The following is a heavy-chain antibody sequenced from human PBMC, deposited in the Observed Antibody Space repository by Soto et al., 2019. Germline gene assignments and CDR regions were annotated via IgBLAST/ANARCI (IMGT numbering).Heavy chain of an antibody. V-gene: IGHV1-69*06. CDR1: GSTFNNFA. CDR3: ARAIKRWEVNYYFDF. Sequence: QVVLLQSGAEVKEPGSSVRVSCQVSGSTFNNFAFSWVRQAPGHGPEWMGGIVVDSNKAEYSHRFQARVTIPADTSTDTLYMELGSLTFEDTAVYYCARAIKRWEVNYYFDFWGQGTLVTVSS. CDR2: IVVDSNKA. J-gene: IGHJ4*02. D-gene: IGHD1-26*01.